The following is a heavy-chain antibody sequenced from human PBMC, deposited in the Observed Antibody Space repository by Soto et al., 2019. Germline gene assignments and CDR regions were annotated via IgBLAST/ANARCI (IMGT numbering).Heavy chain of an antibody. Sequence: GGSLRLSCAASGFTFSSYWMSWVRQAPGKGLEWVANIKQDGSEKYYVDSVKGRFTISRDNAKNSLYLQMNSLRAEDTAVYYCARDYFSIHGITGTTSYYYYYYMDVWGKGTTVTVSS. CDR1: GFTFSSYW. J-gene: IGHJ6*03. V-gene: IGHV3-7*01. CDR2: IKQDGSEK. CDR3: ARDYFSIHGITGTTSYYYYYYMDV. D-gene: IGHD1-7*01.